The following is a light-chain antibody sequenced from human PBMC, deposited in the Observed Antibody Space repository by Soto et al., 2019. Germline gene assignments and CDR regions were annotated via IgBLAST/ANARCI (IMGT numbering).Light chain of an antibody. CDR3: QQSYSTPLT. CDR1: QSISSY. CDR2: AAS. Sequence: IRITQSPSSLSASVGDRVTITCRASQSISSYLNWYQQKPGKAPKLLIYAASSLQSGVPSRFSGSGSGTDFTLTISSLQPEDFATYYCQQSYSTPLTFGKGTKVDIK. J-gene: IGKJ1*01. V-gene: IGKV1-39*01.